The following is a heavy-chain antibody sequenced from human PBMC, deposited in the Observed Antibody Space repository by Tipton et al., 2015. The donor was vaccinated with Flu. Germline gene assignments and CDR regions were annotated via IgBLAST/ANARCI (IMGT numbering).Heavy chain of an antibody. Sequence: TLSLTCTVSGGSISSSSYYWGWIRQPPGKGLEWIGSIDYSGSTYYNPSLKSRVTISVDTSKNQFSLKLGSVTAADTAVYYCARGVVTALTEGWYVDRCGRGTLVTFAS. J-gene: IGHJ2*01. V-gene: IGHV4-39*07. D-gene: IGHD2-21*02. CDR3: ARGVVTALTEGWYVDR. CDR2: IDYSGST. CDR1: GGSISSSSYY.